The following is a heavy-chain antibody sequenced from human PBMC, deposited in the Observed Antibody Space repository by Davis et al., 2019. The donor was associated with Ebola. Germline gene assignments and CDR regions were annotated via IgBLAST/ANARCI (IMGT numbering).Heavy chain of an antibody. D-gene: IGHD5-12*01. CDR1: GFTFSAYG. Sequence: GESLKISCVVSGFTFSAYGIHWVRQAPGKGLEWVTHISNDGSNKDYADSVKGRFTISRENSQSTVYLQINNLRAEDTAVYYCARVSLAARNYYGLDVWGEGTTVSVSS. CDR3: ARVSLAARNYYGLDV. CDR2: ISNDGSNK. J-gene: IGHJ6*04. V-gene: IGHV3-30*04.